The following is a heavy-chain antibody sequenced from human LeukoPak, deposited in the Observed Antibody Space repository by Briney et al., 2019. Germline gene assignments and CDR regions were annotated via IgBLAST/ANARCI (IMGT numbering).Heavy chain of an antibody. CDR1: GGSISSGGYY. J-gene: IGHJ6*02. Sequence: SETLSLTCTVSGGSISSGGYYWSWIRQHPGKGLEWLGYIYYSGSTYYNPSLKSRVTISVDTSKNQLSLKLSSVTAADTAVYYCARVPIVVVTARYYYYGMDVWGQGTTVTVSS. CDR2: IYYSGST. V-gene: IGHV4-31*03. CDR3: ARVPIVVVTARYYYYGMDV. D-gene: IGHD2-21*02.